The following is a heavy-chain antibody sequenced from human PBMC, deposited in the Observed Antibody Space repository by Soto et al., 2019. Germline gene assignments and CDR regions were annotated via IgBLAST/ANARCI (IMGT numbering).Heavy chain of an antibody. Sequence: QMQLQESGPGLVKPSETLSLTCTVSGGSIRGYYWSWIRQSAGMGREWIGRMHTSGSTNYNPSLKSRVTISVDMSKYQISLQLTSVTAADTALYYCVRASMPKAHFDSWGQGTLVTVSS. CDR1: GGSIRGYY. CDR2: MHTSGST. J-gene: IGHJ4*02. D-gene: IGHD2-2*01. CDR3: VRASMPKAHFDS. V-gene: IGHV4-4*07.